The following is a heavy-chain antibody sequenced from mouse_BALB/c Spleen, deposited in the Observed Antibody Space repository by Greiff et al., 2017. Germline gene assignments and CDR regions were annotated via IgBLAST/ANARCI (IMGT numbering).Heavy chain of an antibody. CDR2: INPSNGGT. CDR1: GYTFTSYY. V-gene: IGHV1S81*02. J-gene: IGHJ3*01. D-gene: IGHD1-1*02. CDR3: TRSYGAWFAY. Sequence: QVQLQQSGAELVKPGASVKLSCKASGYTFTSYYMYWVKQRPGQGLEWIGEINPSNGGTNFNEKFKSKATLTVDKSSSTAYMQLSSLTSEDSAVYYCTRSYGAWFAYWGQGTLVTVSA.